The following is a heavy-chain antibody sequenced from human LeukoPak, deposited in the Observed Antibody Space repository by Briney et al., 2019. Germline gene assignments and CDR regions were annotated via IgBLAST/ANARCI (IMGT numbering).Heavy chain of an antibody. J-gene: IGHJ4*02. CDR1: GFTFSSYS. CDR3: ASQVVPAANSVDY. D-gene: IGHD2-2*01. V-gene: IGHV3-21*01. Sequence: GGSLRLSCAASGFTFSSYSMNWVRQAPGKGLEGVSSISSSSSYIYYADSVKGRFTISRDNAKNSLYLQMNSLRAEDTAVYYCASQVVPAANSVDYWGQGTLVTVSS. CDR2: ISSSSSYI.